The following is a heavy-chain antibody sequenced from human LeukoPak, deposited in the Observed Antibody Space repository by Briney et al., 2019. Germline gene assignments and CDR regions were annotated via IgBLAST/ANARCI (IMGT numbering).Heavy chain of an antibody. Sequence: SETLSLTCTVSGGSISSGSHYWNWIRQPAGKGLEWIGRIYASGSTNYNPSLKSRVTISEDTSNNQFSLKLSSVTAADTAVYYCARHGGTRVTLVQVYYFDYWGQGTLVTVSS. CDR3: ARHGGTRVTLVQVYYFDY. CDR2: IYASGST. J-gene: IGHJ4*02. CDR1: GGSISSGSHY. D-gene: IGHD4-17*01. V-gene: IGHV4-61*02.